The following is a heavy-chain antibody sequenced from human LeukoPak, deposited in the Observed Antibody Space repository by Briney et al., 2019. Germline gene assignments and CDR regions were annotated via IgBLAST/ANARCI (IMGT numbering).Heavy chain of an antibody. Sequence: GASVKVSCKVSGYTLTELSMHWVRQAPGKGLEWMGGFDPEDGETIYAQKFQGRVTMTEDTSTDTAYMELSSLRSEDTAVYHCATVLFPAAMVNYYYGMDVWGQGTTVTVSS. D-gene: IGHD2-2*01. CDR2: FDPEDGET. CDR1: GYTLTELS. CDR3: ATVLFPAAMVNYYYGMDV. V-gene: IGHV1-24*01. J-gene: IGHJ6*02.